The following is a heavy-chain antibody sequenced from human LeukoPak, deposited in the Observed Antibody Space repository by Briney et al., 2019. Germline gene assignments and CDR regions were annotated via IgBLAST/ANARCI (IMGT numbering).Heavy chain of an antibody. CDR2: IRYSGKT. CDR3: VRHYYDSSGSAYYFDY. V-gene: IGHV4-39*01. J-gene: IGHJ4*02. D-gene: IGHD3-22*01. CDR1: GGSISSSSSY. Sequence: PSETLSLTCTVSGGSISSSSSYWGWIRQPPGKGLEWIGSIRYSGKTYYNPSLKIRVTMSMDTSKNQFSLRLSSVTAADTAVYSCVRHYYDSSGSAYYFDYWGQGTLVTVSS.